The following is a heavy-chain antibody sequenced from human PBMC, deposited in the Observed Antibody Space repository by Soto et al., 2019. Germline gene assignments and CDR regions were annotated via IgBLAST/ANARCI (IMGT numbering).Heavy chain of an antibody. Sequence: XESLKISCKGCGYSFTSYWIGWVRQMPGKGLEWMGIIYPGDSDTRYSPSFQGQVTISADKSISTAYLQWSSLKASDTAMYYCARLDGYNGQDYYGMDVWGQGTTVTVSS. CDR2: IYPGDSDT. CDR1: GYSFTSYW. V-gene: IGHV5-51*01. D-gene: IGHD5-12*01. CDR3: ARLDGYNGQDYYGMDV. J-gene: IGHJ6*02.